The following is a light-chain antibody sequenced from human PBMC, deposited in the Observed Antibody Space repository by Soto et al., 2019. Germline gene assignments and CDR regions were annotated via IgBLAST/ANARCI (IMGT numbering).Light chain of an antibody. V-gene: IGKV1-33*01. CDR2: DAS. Sequence: DIQMTQSPSSLSASVGDRVTISCQASQDISKYLNWYQQHPGKAPRLLIYDASTLDAGVTSRFSGSGSGTDFTFTIDSLPPEDIATYFCQQFDTLPPAFGQGNKLEIK. CDR3: QQFDTLPPA. J-gene: IGKJ2*01. CDR1: QDISKY.